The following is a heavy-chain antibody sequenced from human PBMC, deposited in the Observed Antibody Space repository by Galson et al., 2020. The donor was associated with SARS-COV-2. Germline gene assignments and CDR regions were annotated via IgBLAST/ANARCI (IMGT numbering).Heavy chain of an antibody. CDR3: AREHYYDSSGYSLYYYYGMDV. V-gene: IGHV3-48*03. CDR1: GFTFSSYE. J-gene: IGHJ6*02. Sequence: GGSLRLSCAASGFTFSSYEMNWVRQAPGKGLEWVSYISSSGSTIYYADSVKGRFTISRDNAKNSLYLQMNSLRAEDTAVYYCAREHYYDSSGYSLYYYYGMDVWGQGTTVTVSS. CDR2: ISSSGSTI. D-gene: IGHD3-22*01.